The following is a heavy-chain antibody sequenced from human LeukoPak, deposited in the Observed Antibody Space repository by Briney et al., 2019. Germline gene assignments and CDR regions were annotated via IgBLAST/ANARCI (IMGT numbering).Heavy chain of an antibody. J-gene: IGHJ4*02. CDR1: GFTFSTYA. CDR3: ARALWFPLPDY. Sequence: GGSLRLSCAASGFTFSTYAMHWVRQAPDKGLEWVALISFDGSNKYYADSVKGRFTISRDNSMNTLYLQMNSLRAEDTAVYYCARALWFPLPDYWGQGTLVTVSS. V-gene: IGHV3-30-3*01. D-gene: IGHD5-18*01. CDR2: ISFDGSNK.